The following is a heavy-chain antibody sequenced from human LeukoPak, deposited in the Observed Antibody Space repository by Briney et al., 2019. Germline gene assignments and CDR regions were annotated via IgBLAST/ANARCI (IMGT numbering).Heavy chain of an antibody. CDR3: ARDFYGGNSFDY. J-gene: IGHJ4*02. CDR1: GFTFRSYA. CDR2: IYSDGRT. V-gene: IGHV3-66*01. Sequence: GGSLRLSCAASGFTFRSYAMSWVRQAPGKGLEWVSVIYSDGRTDYADSVKGRFTSSRDNSKNTLYLQMNSLRAEDTAVYYCARDFYGGNSFDYWGQGTLVTVSS. D-gene: IGHD4-23*01.